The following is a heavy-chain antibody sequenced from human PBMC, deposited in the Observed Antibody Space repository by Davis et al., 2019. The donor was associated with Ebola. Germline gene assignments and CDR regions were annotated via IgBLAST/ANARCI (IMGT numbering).Heavy chain of an antibody. J-gene: IGHJ3*02. CDR2: LGTSADT. V-gene: IGHV3-23*01. D-gene: IGHD1-26*01. Sequence: GGSLRLSCAASGFVFRTYVMSWVRQAPGKGLEWVSTLGTSADTYYAASVKGRFTISRDNSKNTLYLQMNGLRVEDTAIYYCAKDTSNIWFDIWGQGTNVTVSS. CDR3: AKDTSNIWFDI. CDR1: GFVFRTYV.